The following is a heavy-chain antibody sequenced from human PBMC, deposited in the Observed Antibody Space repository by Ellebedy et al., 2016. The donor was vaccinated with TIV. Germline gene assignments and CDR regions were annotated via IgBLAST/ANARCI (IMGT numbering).Heavy chain of an antibody. CDR1: GGSISSSN. Sequence: PSETLSLTCTVSGGSISSSNYYWAWIRQPPGKALEWVSSISSSTRYINYADSVKGRFTISRDSAKNSLHLQMDSLRAEDTAVYYCARDPDANWGTQNYFDLWGQGALVTVSS. V-gene: IGHV3-21*06. CDR3: ARDPDANWGTQNYFDL. CDR2: ISSSTRYI. J-gene: IGHJ4*02. D-gene: IGHD3-16*01.